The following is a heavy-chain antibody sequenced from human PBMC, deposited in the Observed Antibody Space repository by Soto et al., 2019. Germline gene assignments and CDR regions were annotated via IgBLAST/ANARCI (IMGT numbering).Heavy chain of an antibody. CDR3: ARAKAYYGVDV. J-gene: IGHJ6*02. V-gene: IGHV3-74*01. CDR1: GFTFSSNW. Sequence: EVQLVESGGDLVQPGGSLRLSCAASGFTFSSNWMHWVRQAPGKGLVWVSRSNSDGSSTSYADFVKGRFTISRDNAKNTLYLQMNSLRVEDTAVYYCARAKAYYGVDVWGQGTTVTVSS. CDR2: SNSDGSST.